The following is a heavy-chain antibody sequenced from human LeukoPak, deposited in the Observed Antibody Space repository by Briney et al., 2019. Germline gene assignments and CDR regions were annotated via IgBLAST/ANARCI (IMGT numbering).Heavy chain of an antibody. V-gene: IGHV3-48*03. J-gene: IGHJ3*02. Sequence: GSLRLSCAASGFTFSSYEMNWVRQAPGKGLEWVSYISSSGSTIYYADSVKGRFTISRDNAKNSLYLQMNSLRAEDTAVYYCARGGRWLQFGAFDIWGQGTMVTVSS. CDR1: GFTFSSYE. D-gene: IGHD5-24*01. CDR3: ARGGRWLQFGAFDI. CDR2: ISSSGSTI.